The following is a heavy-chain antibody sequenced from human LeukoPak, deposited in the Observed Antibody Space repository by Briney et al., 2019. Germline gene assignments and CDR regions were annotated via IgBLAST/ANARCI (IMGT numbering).Heavy chain of an antibody. J-gene: IGHJ4*02. D-gene: IGHD2-15*01. V-gene: IGHV3-7*01. CDR2: IDPDGSHQ. CDR1: GFTFSSYW. Sequence: GGSLRLSCVASGFTFSSYWATWVRQAPGKGLEWVANIDPDGSHQYYVDSVKGRFTISKDNTKNSLYLQMNSLRAEDTAVYYCARDGGRREDYWGQGALVTVSS. CDR3: ARDGGRREDY.